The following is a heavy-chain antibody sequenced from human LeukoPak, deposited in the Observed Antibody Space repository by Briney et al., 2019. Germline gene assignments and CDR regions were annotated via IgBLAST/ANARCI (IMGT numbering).Heavy chain of an antibody. CDR2: ISYDGSNK. V-gene: IGHV3-30*04. CDR1: GFTFSSYA. D-gene: IGHD4-23*01. CDR3: ARDGNAHAFDI. Sequence: PGRSLRLSCAASGFTFSSYAMHWVRQAPGKGLEWVAVISYDGSNKYYADSVKGRFTISRDNPKNTLYLQMNSLRAEDTAVYYCARDGNAHAFDIWGQGTMVTVSS. J-gene: IGHJ3*02.